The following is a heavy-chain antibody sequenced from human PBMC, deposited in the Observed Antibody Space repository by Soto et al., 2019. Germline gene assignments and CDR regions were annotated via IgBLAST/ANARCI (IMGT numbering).Heavy chain of an antibody. J-gene: IGHJ6*02. D-gene: IGHD3-10*01. Sequence: GGSLRLSCAASGFTFSDYYMSWIRQAPGKGLEWVSYISSSSSYTNYADSVKGRFTISRDNAKNSLYLQMNSLRAEDTAVYYCARGMVRGVMHYYYYYGMDVWGQGTTVTVSS. CDR3: ARGMVRGVMHYYYYYGMDV. V-gene: IGHV3-11*05. CDR2: ISSSSSYT. CDR1: GFTFSDYY.